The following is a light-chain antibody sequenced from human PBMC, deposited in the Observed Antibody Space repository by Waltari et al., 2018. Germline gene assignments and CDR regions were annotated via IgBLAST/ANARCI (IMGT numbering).Light chain of an antibody. Sequence: QSVLTQPHSASGTPGQRVSISCSGSRSIIGENVVNWYQHPQGTAPNLLMSDNNQRPSGLPDRFSGSKSDTSASLTISGLQSEDEADYYCASWDDSLNDFVFGTGTKVTVL. CDR1: RSIIGENV. CDR2: DNN. V-gene: IGLV1-44*01. J-gene: IGLJ1*01. CDR3: ASWDDSLNDFV.